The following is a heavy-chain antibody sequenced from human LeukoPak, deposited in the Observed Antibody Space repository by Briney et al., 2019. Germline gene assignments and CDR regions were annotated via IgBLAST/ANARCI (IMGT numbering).Heavy chain of an antibody. CDR3: ARVPNYDYVWGSYRLDDY. D-gene: IGHD3-16*02. V-gene: IGHV3-11*04. J-gene: IGHJ4*02. Sequence: GGSLRLSCAASGFTFSDYYMSWIRQAPGKGLEWVSYISSSGSTIYYADSVKGRFTISRDNAKNSLYLQMNSLRAEDTAVYYCARVPNYDYVWGSYRLDDYWGQGTLVTVSS. CDR2: ISSSGSTI. CDR1: GFTFSDYY.